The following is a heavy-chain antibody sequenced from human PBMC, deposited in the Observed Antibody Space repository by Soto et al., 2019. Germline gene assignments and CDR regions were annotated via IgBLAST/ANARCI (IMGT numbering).Heavy chain of an antibody. CDR1: GGTFSSYA. CDR3: ARGRNTWNYSYRQRYYFDY. D-gene: IGHD1-7*01. CDR2: IIPIFGTA. Sequence: GASVKVSCKASGGTFSSYAISWVRQSPGQGLEWMGGIIPIFGTANYAQKFQGRVTITADESTSTAYMELSSLRSEDTAVYYCARGRNTWNYSYRQRYYFDYWGQGTLVTVTP. J-gene: IGHJ4*02. V-gene: IGHV1-69*13.